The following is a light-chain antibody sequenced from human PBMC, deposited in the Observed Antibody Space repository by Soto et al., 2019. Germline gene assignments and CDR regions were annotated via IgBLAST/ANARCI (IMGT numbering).Light chain of an antibody. CDR3: QQSYSRT. V-gene: IGKV1-39*01. CDR1: QSIRRW. J-gene: IGKJ1*01. CDR2: AAS. Sequence: DIQMTQSPSMLSASIVERVTIACRASQSIRRWLAWYQQKPGKAPKVLIFAASRLQSGVPSRFSGSGSGTDFTLTISSLQPEDFATYYCQQSYSRTFGQGTKVDIK.